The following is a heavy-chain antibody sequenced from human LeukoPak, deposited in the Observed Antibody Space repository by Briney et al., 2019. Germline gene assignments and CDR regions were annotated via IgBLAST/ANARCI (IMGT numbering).Heavy chain of an antibody. CDR2: INPSGGST. V-gene: IGHV1-46*01. CDR1: GYTFTSYY. Sequence: ASVKVSCKASGYTFTSYYMHWVRQAPGQGLERLGMINPSGGSTRYEQKFQGRVTMTRDMSTSTVYMELSSLRSEDTAVYYCARGGSYTIWGQGTLVTVSS. J-gene: IGHJ4*02. D-gene: IGHD1-26*01. CDR3: ARGGSYTI.